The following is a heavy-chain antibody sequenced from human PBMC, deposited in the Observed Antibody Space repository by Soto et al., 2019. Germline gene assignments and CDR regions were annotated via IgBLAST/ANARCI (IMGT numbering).Heavy chain of an antibody. CDR2: IRSKANSYAA. Sequence: GGSLRLSCAASGFTLSGSAMHWVRQASGKGLEWVGRIRSKANSYAAAYAASVKGRFTISRDDSKNTAYLQMNSLKTEDTAVYYCTRRDFIVGATAFDYWGQGTLVTVSS. D-gene: IGHD1-26*01. CDR1: GFTLSGSA. V-gene: IGHV3-73*01. CDR3: TRRDFIVGATAFDY. J-gene: IGHJ4*02.